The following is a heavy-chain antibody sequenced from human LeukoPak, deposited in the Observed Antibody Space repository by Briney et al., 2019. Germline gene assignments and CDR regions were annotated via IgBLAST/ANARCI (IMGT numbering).Heavy chain of an antibody. Sequence: GGSLRLSCAASGFIFSTFGMHWVRQAPGKGLEWVALISYDGSNKYYADSVKGRFTISRDNSKNTLYLHVTSLRAEDTAVYYCAKGVGYCTVISFYHFDYWGQGTLVTVSS. J-gene: IGHJ4*02. CDR2: ISYDGSNK. CDR1: GFIFSTFG. D-gene: IGHD2-8*02. V-gene: IGHV3-30*18. CDR3: AKGVGYCTVISFYHFDY.